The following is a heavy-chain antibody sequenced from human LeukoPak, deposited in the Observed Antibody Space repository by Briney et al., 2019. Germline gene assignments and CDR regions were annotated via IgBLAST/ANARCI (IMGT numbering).Heavy chain of an antibody. CDR3: AREGVAVAGTFSYYYYYYMDG. V-gene: IGHV1-18*01. J-gene: IGHJ6*03. CDR2: ISAYNGNT. CDR1: VYTFTSYG. D-gene: IGHD6-19*01. Sequence: ASVKVSCKSSVYTFTSYGISWVRQPPGQGLEWVGWISAYNGNTNNAHKLQGRVTMTTDTSTSTAYMELRSLRSDAPAVYYCAREGVAVAGTFSYYYYYYMDGGGKGTTVTVSS.